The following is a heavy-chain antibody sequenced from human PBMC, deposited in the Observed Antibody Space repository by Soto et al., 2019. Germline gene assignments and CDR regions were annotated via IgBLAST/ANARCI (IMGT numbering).Heavy chain of an antibody. CDR3: SRDGTGAGPFDY. J-gene: IGHJ4*02. Sequence: QVQLVQSGAEVKKPGASVKVSCKASGYTFTSYGISWVRQAPGQGIEWMGWISAYNGNTNYAQKLQGRVTMTTDTSTSPAYLELRSLRSDDTDVYYCSRDGTGAGPFDYWGQGTLDTVSS. V-gene: IGHV1-18*01. D-gene: IGHD6-13*01. CDR1: GYTFTSYG. CDR2: ISAYNGNT.